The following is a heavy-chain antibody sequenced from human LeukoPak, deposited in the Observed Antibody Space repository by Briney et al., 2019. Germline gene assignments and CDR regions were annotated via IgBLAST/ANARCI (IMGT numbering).Heavy chain of an antibody. CDR3: ARHSGTYPRWFDY. CDR1: RGSIRSISYY. D-gene: IGHD1-26*01. J-gene: IGHJ4*02. V-gene: IGHV4-39*01. CDR2: IYYSGST. Sequence: SESLSLTRTFSRGSIRSISYYWGWIRQPPGEGLEWIVTIYYSGSTYYNPSLKSRVTISVDTSKNQLSLKLSSVTAADTAAYDCARHSGTYPRWFDYWGQGTLVTVSS.